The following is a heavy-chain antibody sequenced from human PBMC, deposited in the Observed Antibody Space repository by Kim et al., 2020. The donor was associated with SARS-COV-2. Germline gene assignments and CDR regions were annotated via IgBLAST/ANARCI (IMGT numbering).Heavy chain of an antibody. Sequence: GGSLRLSCAASGFPFSEYWMSWLRQAPGKGLQWVANIKGGGGEKNYVDSVKGRFSITRDNGKNSLYLQMDSLRAEDTAIYYCAKGHHHMDVGGQGTTVIVSS. CDR2: IKGGGGEK. J-gene: IGHJ6*02. CDR1: GFPFSEYW. V-gene: IGHV3-7*01. CDR3: AKGHHHMDV.